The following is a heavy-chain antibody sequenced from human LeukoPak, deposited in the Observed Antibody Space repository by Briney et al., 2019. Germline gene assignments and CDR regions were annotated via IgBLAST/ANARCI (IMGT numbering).Heavy chain of an antibody. CDR2: ISSSSYI. CDR1: GFTFSSYS. CDR3: ARSIWSGYKFDY. V-gene: IGHV3-21*01. Sequence: PGGSLRLSCAASGFTFSSYSMNWVRQAPGKGLEWVSSISSSSYIYYADSVKGRFTISRDNAKNSLYLQMNSLRAEDTAVYYCARSIWSGYKFDYWGQGTLVTVSS. D-gene: IGHD3-3*01. J-gene: IGHJ4*02.